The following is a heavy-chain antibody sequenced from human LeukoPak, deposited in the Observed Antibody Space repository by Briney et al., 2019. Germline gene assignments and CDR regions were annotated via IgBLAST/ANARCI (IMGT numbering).Heavy chain of an antibody. Sequence: GGSLRLSCAVSGFTFSTYAMSWVRQAPGKGLEWVSAISGSGVNTYYADSVKGRFIISRDNSKNTLYVQMNSLRVEDTAVYYCAKDGGSYPHYFDYWGQGTLVTVSS. CDR2: ISGSGVNT. CDR3: AKDGGSYPHYFDY. D-gene: IGHD1-26*01. J-gene: IGHJ4*02. V-gene: IGHV3-23*01. CDR1: GFTFSTYA.